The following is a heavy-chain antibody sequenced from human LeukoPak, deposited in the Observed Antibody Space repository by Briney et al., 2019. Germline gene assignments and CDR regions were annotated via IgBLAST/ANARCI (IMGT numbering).Heavy chain of an antibody. CDR3: ARDLTYCSGGSCSSLPDY. Sequence: ASVKVSCKASGYTFTSYGISWVRQAPGQGLEWMGWTSAYNGNTNYAQKLQGRVTMTTDTSTSTAYMELRSLRSDDTAVYYCARDLTYCSGGSCSSLPDYWGQGTLVTVSS. CDR1: GYTFTSYG. CDR2: TSAYNGNT. D-gene: IGHD2-15*01. J-gene: IGHJ4*02. V-gene: IGHV1-18*01.